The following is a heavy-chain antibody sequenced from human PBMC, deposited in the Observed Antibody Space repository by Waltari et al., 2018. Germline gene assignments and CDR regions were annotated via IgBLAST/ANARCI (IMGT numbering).Heavy chain of an antibody. CDR3: ASRDVTGAFDP. Sequence: QVQLVQSGAEVKKPGSSVKVSCKASGGTFSSYAISWVRQAPGQGLEWMGWINPNSGGTNYAQKFQGRVTMTRDTSISTAYMELSRLRSDDTAVYYCASRDVTGAFDPWGQGTLVTVSS. CDR1: GGTFSSYA. V-gene: IGHV1-2*02. CDR2: INPNSGGT. J-gene: IGHJ5*02. D-gene: IGHD1-26*01.